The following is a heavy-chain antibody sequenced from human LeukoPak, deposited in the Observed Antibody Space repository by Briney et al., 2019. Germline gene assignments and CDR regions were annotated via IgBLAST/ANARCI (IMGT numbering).Heavy chain of an antibody. Sequence: GASVKVSCKASGYTFTGYFVHWVRQAPGQGLRWMGWINPNTGGTNYAQKFQGRVTMTRDTSISTAYMELSRLRSDDTAVYYCASGDYGDPPLNYWGQGTLVTVSS. CDR2: INPNTGGT. D-gene: IGHD4/OR15-4a*01. J-gene: IGHJ4*02. CDR3: ASGDYGDPPLNY. CDR1: GYTFTGYF. V-gene: IGHV1-2*02.